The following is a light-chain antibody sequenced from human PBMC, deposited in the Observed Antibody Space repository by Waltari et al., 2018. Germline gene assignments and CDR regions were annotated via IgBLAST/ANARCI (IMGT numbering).Light chain of an antibody. Sequence: SCRASQSVSKYLAWYQQQPGQAPRLLIYDASIRATGMPDRFSGSGWGTDFSLTISSLEPEDFAVYYCQKYGTLPATFGQGTKVQ. CDR2: DAS. V-gene: IGKV3-20*01. J-gene: IGKJ1*01. CDR1: QSVSKY. CDR3: QKYGTLPAT.